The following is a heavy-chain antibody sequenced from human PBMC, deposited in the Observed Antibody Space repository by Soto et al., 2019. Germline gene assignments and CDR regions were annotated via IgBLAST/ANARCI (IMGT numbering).Heavy chain of an antibody. CDR1: GFTFSSYA. V-gene: IGHV3-23*01. J-gene: IGHJ4*02. D-gene: IGHD3-3*01. Sequence: GGSLRLSCAASGFTFSSYAMSWVRQAPGKGLEWVSAISGSGGSTYYADSVKGRFTISRDNSKNTLYLQMNSLRAEDTAVYYCAKGGGYTIFGNYFDYWGLGTLVTVSS. CDR2: ISGSGGST. CDR3: AKGGGYTIFGNYFDY.